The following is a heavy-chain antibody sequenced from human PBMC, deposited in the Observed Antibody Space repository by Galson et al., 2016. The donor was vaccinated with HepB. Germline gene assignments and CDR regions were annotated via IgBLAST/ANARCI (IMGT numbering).Heavy chain of an antibody. CDR3: ARQPPDVLGSTGYYEFDY. CDR2: IYPGDSDT. J-gene: IGHJ4*02. D-gene: IGHD3-22*01. Sequence: QSGAEVKKPGESLKISCKGSGYTFTTYWIGWVRQMPGKGLEWMGSIYPGDSDTRYSPSFQGQVTISADKSISTAYLQWSSLKASDTAMYYCARQPPDVLGSTGYYEFDYWGQGTLVTVSS. V-gene: IGHV5-51*01. CDR1: GYTFTTYW.